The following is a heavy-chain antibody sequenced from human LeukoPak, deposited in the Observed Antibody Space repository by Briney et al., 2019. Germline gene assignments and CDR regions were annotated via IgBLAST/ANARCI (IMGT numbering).Heavy chain of an antibody. V-gene: IGHV1-69*13. CDR1: GGTFSSYA. Sequence: GASVKVSCKASGGTFSSYAISWVRQAPGQGLEWMGGIIPIFGTANYAQKFQGRVTITADESTSTAYMELSSLRSEDTAVYYCARGIAAPILYYFDYWGQGTLVTVSS. J-gene: IGHJ4*02. CDR2: IIPIFGTA. CDR3: ARGIAAPILYYFDY. D-gene: IGHD6-6*01.